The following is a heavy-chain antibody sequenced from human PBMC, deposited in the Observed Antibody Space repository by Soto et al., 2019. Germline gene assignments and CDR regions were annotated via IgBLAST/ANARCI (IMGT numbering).Heavy chain of an antibody. CDR3: AKRGVDTFGLSY. V-gene: IGHV3-74*01. D-gene: IGHD3-10*01. Sequence: EVQLVESGGGLVQPGGSLRLSCAVSGFTFSSFWMHWVRQAPGEGLVWVSRINTHRSSTSYADSVKGRFTISRDNAKNTLYLQMNSLRVEDTAMYYCAKRGVDTFGLSYWGQGTLVTVSS. J-gene: IGHJ4*02. CDR1: GFTFSSFW. CDR2: INTHRSST.